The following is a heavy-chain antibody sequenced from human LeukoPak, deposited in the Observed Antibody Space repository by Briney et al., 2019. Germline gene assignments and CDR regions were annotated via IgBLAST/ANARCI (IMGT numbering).Heavy chain of an antibody. J-gene: IGHJ4*02. CDR1: GGSISSYY. Sequence: SETLSLTCTVSGGSISSYYWSWIRPPPGKGLEWIGEINHSGSTNYNPSLKSRVTISVDTSKNQFSLKLSSVTAADAAVYYCARGDYGDYRDLDYWGQGTLVTVSS. V-gene: IGHV4-34*01. CDR2: INHSGST. D-gene: IGHD4-17*01. CDR3: ARGDYGDYRDLDY.